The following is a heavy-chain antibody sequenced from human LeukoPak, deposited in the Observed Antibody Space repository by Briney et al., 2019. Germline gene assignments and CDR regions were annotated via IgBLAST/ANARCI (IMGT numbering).Heavy chain of an antibody. V-gene: IGHV4-59*08. D-gene: IGHD4-23*01. CDR3: ARQTRSVDPLTY. CDR1: GGSIFSYY. J-gene: IGHJ4*02. CDR2: IYYSGST. Sequence: PSETLSLTCTVSGGSIFSYYWSWIRQPPGKGLEWMGYIYYSGSTNYNPSLKSRVTISVDTSKNQFSLRVSSVTAADTAVYFCARQTRSVDPLTYWGQGTLVTVSS.